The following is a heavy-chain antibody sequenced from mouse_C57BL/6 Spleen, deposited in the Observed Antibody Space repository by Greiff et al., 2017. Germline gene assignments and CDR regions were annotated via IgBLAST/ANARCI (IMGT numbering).Heavy chain of an antibody. D-gene: IGHD2-3*01. CDR3: ARYDRHFDY. CDR2: ISYDGSN. V-gene: IGHV3-6*01. CDR1: GYSITSGYY. Sequence: EVHLVESGPGLVKPSQSLSLTCSVTGYSITSGYYWNWIRQFPGNKLEWMGYISYDGSNNYNPSLKNRISITRDTSKNQFFLKLNSVTTEDTATYYCARYDRHFDYWGQGTTLTVSS. J-gene: IGHJ2*01.